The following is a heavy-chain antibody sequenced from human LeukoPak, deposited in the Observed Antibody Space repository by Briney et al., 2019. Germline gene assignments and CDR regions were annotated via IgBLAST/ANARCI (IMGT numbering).Heavy chain of an antibody. J-gene: IGHJ2*01. D-gene: IGHD4-23*01. Sequence: GESLKISCKGSAYNFANYWISWVRQMPGKGLEWMGRIDPSDSYTDYSPSFQGHVTLSVDKSINTAYLQWSGLKASDTATYYCARDQSGGSTFWYFDLWGRGTLVTVYS. V-gene: IGHV5-10-1*01. CDR3: ARDQSGGSTFWYFDL. CDR2: IDPSDSYT. CDR1: AYNFANYW.